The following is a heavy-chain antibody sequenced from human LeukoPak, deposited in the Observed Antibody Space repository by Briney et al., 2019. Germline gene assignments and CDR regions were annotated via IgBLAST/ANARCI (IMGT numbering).Heavy chain of an antibody. V-gene: IGHV1-69*05. D-gene: IGHD2-21*02. J-gene: IGHJ4*02. Sequence: SVKVSCKASGGTFSSYAISWVRQAPGQGLEWMGGIIPIFGTANYAQKFQGRVTITTDESTSTAYMELSSLRSEDTAVYYCARQTLDCGGDCYTYYFDYWVQGTLVTVSS. CDR2: IIPIFGTA. CDR1: GGTFSSYA. CDR3: ARQTLDCGGDCYTYYFDY.